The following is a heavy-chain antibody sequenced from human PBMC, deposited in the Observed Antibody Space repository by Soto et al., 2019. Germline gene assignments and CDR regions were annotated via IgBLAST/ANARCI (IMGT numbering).Heavy chain of an antibody. CDR1: GFTFSSYA. V-gene: IGHV3-30-3*01. CDR3: AREVSGSYSGEFDY. Sequence: QVQLVESGGGVVQPGRSLRLSCAASGFTFSSYAMHWVRQAPGKGLEWVAVISYDGSNKYYADSVKGRFTISRDNSKNTLYLQMNSLRAEDTAVYYCAREVSGSYSGEFDYWGQGTLVTVSS. CDR2: ISYDGSNK. D-gene: IGHD1-26*01. J-gene: IGHJ4*02.